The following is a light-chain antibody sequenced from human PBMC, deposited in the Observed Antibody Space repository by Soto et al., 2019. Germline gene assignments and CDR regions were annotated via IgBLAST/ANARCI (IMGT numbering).Light chain of an antibody. Sequence: QSALTQPASVSGSPGQSITISCTGTSSDIGAYNFVSWYQQHPGKAPNLMIYGVNIRPSGVPNRFSGSKSGTSASLAITGLQAEDEADYYCQSYDSSLSGSGVFGTGTKVTVL. CDR1: SSDIGAYNF. J-gene: IGLJ1*01. CDR2: GVN. V-gene: IGLV2-14*03. CDR3: QSYDSSLSGSGV.